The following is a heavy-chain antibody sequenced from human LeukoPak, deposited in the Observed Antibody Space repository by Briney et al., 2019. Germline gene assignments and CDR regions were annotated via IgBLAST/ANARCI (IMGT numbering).Heavy chain of an antibody. Sequence: GGSLRLSFAASGFTFSSYWMSWVRQAPGKGLEWVANIKQDGSEKYYVDSVKGRFTISRDNAKNSLYLQMNSLRAEDTAVYYCARDLVATISGYYYYGMDVWGQGTTVTASS. CDR2: IKQDGSEK. D-gene: IGHD5-24*01. V-gene: IGHV3-7*01. CDR3: ARDLVATISGYYYYGMDV. J-gene: IGHJ6*02. CDR1: GFTFSSYW.